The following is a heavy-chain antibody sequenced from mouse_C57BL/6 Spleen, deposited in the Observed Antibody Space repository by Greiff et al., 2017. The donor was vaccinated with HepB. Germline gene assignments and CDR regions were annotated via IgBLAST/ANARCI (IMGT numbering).Heavy chain of an antibody. CDR3: ARHGLFTTVVAYYYAMDY. CDR2: VYPGSGSI. V-gene: IGHV1-62-2*01. J-gene: IGHJ4*01. D-gene: IGHD1-1*01. Sequence: QVQLQQSGAELVKPGASVKLSCKASGYTFTEYTIHWVKQRSGQGLEWIGWVYPGSGSIKYNEKYKDKATLTADKSSNTGYIDLSRLTSEDSEVYFCARHGLFTTVVAYYYAMDYWGQGTSVTVSS. CDR1: GYTFTEYT.